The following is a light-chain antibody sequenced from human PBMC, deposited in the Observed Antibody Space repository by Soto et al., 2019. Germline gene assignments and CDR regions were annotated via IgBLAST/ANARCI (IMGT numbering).Light chain of an antibody. Sequence: QSVLTQPPSVSAAPGQKVTISCSGSSSNIGNNYVSWYQQLPGTAPKLLIYDNNKRPSGIPDRFSGSKSGTSATLGITGLQTGDEADYYCGTWHSSLSAWVFGGGTKVTVL. J-gene: IGLJ3*02. CDR1: SSNIGNNY. V-gene: IGLV1-51*01. CDR2: DNN. CDR3: GTWHSSLSAWV.